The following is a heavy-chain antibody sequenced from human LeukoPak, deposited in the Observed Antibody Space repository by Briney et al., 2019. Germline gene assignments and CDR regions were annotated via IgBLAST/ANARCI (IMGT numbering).Heavy chain of an antibody. D-gene: IGHD6-13*01. J-gene: IGHJ4*02. CDR1: GFTFSSYW. CDR2: ISYDGSNK. V-gene: IGHV3-30*18. CDR3: AKDRSSSTNDYFDY. Sequence: PGGSLRLSCAASGFTFSSYWMSWVRQAPGKGLEWVAVISYDGSNKYYADSVKGRFTISRDNSKNTLYLQMNSLRAEDTAVYYCAKDRSSSTNDYFDYWGQGTLVTVSS.